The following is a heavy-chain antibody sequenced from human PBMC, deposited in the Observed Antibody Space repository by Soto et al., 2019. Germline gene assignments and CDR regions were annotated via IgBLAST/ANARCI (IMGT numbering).Heavy chain of an antibody. Sequence: SETLSLTCTVSGGSISSYYWSWIRQPPGKGLEWIGYIYYSGSTNYNPSLKSRVTISVDTSKNQFSLKLSSVTAADTAVYYCASGYCSSTSCYRNWFDPWGQGTLVTVSS. D-gene: IGHD2-2*01. CDR2: IYYSGST. CDR1: GGSISSYY. V-gene: IGHV4-59*08. CDR3: ASGYCSSTSCYRNWFDP. J-gene: IGHJ5*02.